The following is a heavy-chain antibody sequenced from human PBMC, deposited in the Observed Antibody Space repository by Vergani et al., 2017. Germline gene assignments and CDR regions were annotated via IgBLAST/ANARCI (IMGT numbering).Heavy chain of an antibody. CDR1: GYTFTSYA. Sequence: QVQLVQSGSELKKPGASVKVSCKASGYTFTSYAMNWVRQAPGQGLEWMGWINTNTGNPTYAQGFTGRFVFSLDTSVSTAYLQICSLKAEDTAVYYCARLGDSSGYFFHANSYFDYWGQGTLVTVSS. J-gene: IGHJ4*02. CDR3: ARLGDSSGYFFHANSYFDY. D-gene: IGHD3-22*01. V-gene: IGHV7-4-1*01. CDR2: INTNTGNP.